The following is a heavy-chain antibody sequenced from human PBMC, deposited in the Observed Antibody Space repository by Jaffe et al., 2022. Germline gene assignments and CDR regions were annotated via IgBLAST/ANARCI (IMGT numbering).Heavy chain of an antibody. CDR2: IHYSGTT. D-gene: IGHD6-19*01. V-gene: IGHV4-59*01. Sequence: QVQLQESGPGLVKPSETLSLTCSVSGVSMISNYWTWIRQPPGKGLEWIGHIHYSGTTNYNPSLKSRVTMSVDTSNNHFSLNMNSVMAADTAVYYCARGSGWHYDWGQGTLVTVSS. CDR3: ARGSGWHYD. J-gene: IGHJ4*02. CDR1: GVSMISNY.